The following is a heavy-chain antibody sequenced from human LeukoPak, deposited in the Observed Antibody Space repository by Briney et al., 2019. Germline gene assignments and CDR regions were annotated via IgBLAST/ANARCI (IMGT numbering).Heavy chain of an antibody. D-gene: IGHD6-19*01. CDR2: IWYEGSDK. CDR3: AKSEPGYSSGCPDY. CDR1: GFTVSSNY. J-gene: IGHJ4*02. V-gene: IGHV3-33*06. Sequence: PGGSLRLSCAASGFTVSSNYMSWVRQAPGRGLEWVAVIWYEGSDKHYADSVKGRFTISRDNSKNTLYLQLNSLRAEDTAVYYCAKSEPGYSSGCPDYWGQGTLVTVSS.